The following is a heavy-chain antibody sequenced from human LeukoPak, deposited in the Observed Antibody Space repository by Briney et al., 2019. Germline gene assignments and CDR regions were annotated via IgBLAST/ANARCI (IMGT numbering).Heavy chain of an antibody. J-gene: IGHJ6*03. V-gene: IGHV1-69*05. D-gene: IGHD5-18*01. CDR1: GGTFSSYA. CDR3: ARVDTAMVTGVISYYYYIDV. Sequence: SVKVSCKASGGTFSSYAISWVRQAPGQGLEWMGVIIPIFGTANYAQKFQGRVTITTDESTSTAYMDLSSQRSEDTAVYYCARVDTAMVTGVISYYYYIDVWGKGTTVTVSS. CDR2: IIPIFGTA.